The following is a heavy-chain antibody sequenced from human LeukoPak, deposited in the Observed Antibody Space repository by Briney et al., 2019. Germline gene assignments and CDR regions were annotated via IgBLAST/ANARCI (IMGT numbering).Heavy chain of an antibody. CDR3: ARDAVGMLDAFDI. V-gene: IGHV4-38-2*02. CDR1: GYSISSGYY. D-gene: IGHD7-27*01. J-gene: IGHJ3*02. Sequence: SETLSLTCTVSGYSISSGYYWGWIRQPPGKGLEWIGSIYHSGSTYYNPSLKSRVTISVDTSKNQFSLKLSSVTAADTAVYYCARDAVGMLDAFDIWGQGTMVTVSS. CDR2: IYHSGST.